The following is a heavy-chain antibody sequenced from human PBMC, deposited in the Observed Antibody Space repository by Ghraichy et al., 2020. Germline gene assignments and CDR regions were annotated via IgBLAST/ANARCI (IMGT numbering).Heavy chain of an antibody. CDR2: IYYTGST. V-gene: IGHV4-31*03. Sequence: SETLSLTCSVSGGSLNSGDYHYWTWIRQRPGEGLEWIGYIYYTGSTYYNPSLKSRVTISLDTSKNQFSLRLTSVTAADTAIYYCARAFGVVIRSGFDIWGQGTMVTVSS. CDR1: GGSLNSGDYHY. CDR3: ARAFGVVIRSGFDI. J-gene: IGHJ3*02. D-gene: IGHD3-3*01.